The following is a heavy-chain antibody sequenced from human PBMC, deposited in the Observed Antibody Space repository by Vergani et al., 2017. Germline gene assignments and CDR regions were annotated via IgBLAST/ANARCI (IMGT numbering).Heavy chain of an antibody. Sequence: EVQLVESGGVVVQPGGSLRLSCAASGFTFDDYTMHWVRQVPGKGLGWVSLIRWDAGSTDYADSVKGRFTISRDNSKNSLYLQMNSLRTEDTALYYCAKASLDTAMVTFVDYWGQGTLVTVSS. CDR2: IRWDAGST. V-gene: IGHV3-43*01. J-gene: IGHJ4*02. D-gene: IGHD5-18*01. CDR3: AKASLDTAMVTFVDY. CDR1: GFTFDDYT.